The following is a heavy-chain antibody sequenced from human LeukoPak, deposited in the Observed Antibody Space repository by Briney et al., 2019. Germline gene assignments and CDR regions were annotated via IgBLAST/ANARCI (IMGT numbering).Heavy chain of an antibody. CDR3: ATDFYRGRQFDY. J-gene: IGHJ4*02. V-gene: IGHV1-58*02. CDR2: IVVGSGNT. CDR1: GFTFTSSA. Sequence: TSVKVSCKASGFTFTSSAMQWVRQARGQRLEWIGWIVVGSGNTNYAQKFQERLTITRDMSTSTAYMELSSLRSEDTAVYYCATDFYRGRQFDYWGPGTLVTVSS. D-gene: IGHD2/OR15-2a*01.